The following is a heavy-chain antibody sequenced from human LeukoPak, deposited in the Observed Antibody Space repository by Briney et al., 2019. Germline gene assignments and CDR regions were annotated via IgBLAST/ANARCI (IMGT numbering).Heavy chain of an antibody. CDR2: ISYSGST. CDR1: GDSISSYY. Sequence: PSETLSLTCTVSGDSISSYYWSWLRQPPGKGLEWIGYISYSGSTNFNPSLKSRVTISVDTSKNQFSLKLSSVTAADTAVYYCARQQWLDYWGQGTLVTVSS. J-gene: IGHJ4*02. D-gene: IGHD6-19*01. V-gene: IGHV4-59*08. CDR3: ARQQWLDY.